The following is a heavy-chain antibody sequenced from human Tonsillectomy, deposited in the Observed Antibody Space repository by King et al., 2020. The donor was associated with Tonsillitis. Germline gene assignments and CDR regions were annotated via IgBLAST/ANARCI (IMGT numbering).Heavy chain of an antibody. CDR1: GFTFSSYD. CDR2: ISSSSRYI. J-gene: IGHJ3*01. V-gene: IGHV3-21*01. Sequence: VQLVESGGGLVKPGGSLRLSCATSGFTFSSYDINWVRPAPGKGLEWVSSISSSSRYIYYANSLKGRFTISRDNAKNSLYLQMSSLRVEDTAVYYCAKDKGAGHYDTSRGAFDLWGQGTMVTVSS. CDR3: AKDKGAGHYDTSRGAFDL. D-gene: IGHD3-22*01.